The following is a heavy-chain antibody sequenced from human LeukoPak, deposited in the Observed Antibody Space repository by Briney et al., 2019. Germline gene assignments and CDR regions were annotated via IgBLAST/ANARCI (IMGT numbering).Heavy chain of an antibody. Sequence: GGSLRLSCAASGFTFSSYSMNWVRQAPGKGLEWVSYISSSGGTIYYADSVKGRFTISRDNAKNSLYLEMNSLRAEDTAVYYCARDNRGIAVAYDYWGQGTLVTVSS. CDR3: ARDNRGIAVAYDY. CDR1: GFTFSSYS. V-gene: IGHV3-48*04. CDR2: ISSSGGTI. D-gene: IGHD6-19*01. J-gene: IGHJ4*02.